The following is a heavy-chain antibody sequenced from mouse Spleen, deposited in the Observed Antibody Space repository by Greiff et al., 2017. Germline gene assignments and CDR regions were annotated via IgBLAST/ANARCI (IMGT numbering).Heavy chain of an antibody. V-gene: IGHV5-9*04. CDR2: ISSGGGNT. CDR3: ARRFDYDGFAY. J-gene: IGHJ3*01. CDR1: GFTFSSYT. D-gene: IGHD2-4*01. Sequence: DVQLVESGGGLVKPGGSLKLSCAASGFTFSSYTMSWVRQTPAKRLEWVATISSGGGNTYYPDSVKGRFTISRDNARNTLYLQMSSLRSEDTAMYYCARRFDYDGFAYWGQGTLVTVSA.